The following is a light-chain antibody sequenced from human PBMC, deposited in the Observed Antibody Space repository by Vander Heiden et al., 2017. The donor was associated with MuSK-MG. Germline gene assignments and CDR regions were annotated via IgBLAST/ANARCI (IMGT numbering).Light chain of an antibody. CDR3: QAWDSSTVV. J-gene: IGLJ2*01. V-gene: IGLV3-1*01. Sequence: SYALTQPPSVSVSPGQTASITCSGDKLGDKYACWYQQKPGQSPVLGIYQDSKRPSGIPERFSGSNSANTATLTISGTQAMDEADDYCQAWDSSTVVFGGGTKLTVL. CDR2: QDS. CDR1: KLGDKY.